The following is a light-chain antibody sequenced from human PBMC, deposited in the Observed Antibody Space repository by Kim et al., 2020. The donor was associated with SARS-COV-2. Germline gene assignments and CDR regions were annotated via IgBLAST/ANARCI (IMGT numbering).Light chain of an antibody. CDR1: RSDVGGYNY. CDR2: DVS. Sequence: GQSITIPCPGTRSDVGGYNYVSWYQQHPGKAPKLMIYDVSNRPSGVSNRFSGSKSGNTASLTISGLQAEDEADYYCSSYTSSSTVVFGGGTQLTVL. CDR3: SSYTSSSTVV. V-gene: IGLV2-14*03. J-gene: IGLJ2*01.